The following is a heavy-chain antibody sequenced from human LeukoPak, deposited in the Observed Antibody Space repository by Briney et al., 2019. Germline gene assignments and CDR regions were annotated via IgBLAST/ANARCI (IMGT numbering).Heavy chain of an antibody. CDR2: INPSGGNT. Sequence: ASVKVSCKASGYTFTSYYLQWVRQAPGQGLEWMGIINPSGGNTSYAQKFQGRVTMTRDMSTSTVYMELSSLRSDDTAVYYCARDQGNYYDFWSGYSLVGYFDYWGQGTLVTVSS. J-gene: IGHJ4*02. V-gene: IGHV1-46*01. CDR3: ARDQGNYYDFWSGYSLVGYFDY. D-gene: IGHD3-3*01. CDR1: GYTFTSYY.